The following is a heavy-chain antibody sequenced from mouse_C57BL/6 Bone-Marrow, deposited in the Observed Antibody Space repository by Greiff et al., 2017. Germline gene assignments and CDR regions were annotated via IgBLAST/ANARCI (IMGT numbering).Heavy chain of an antibody. J-gene: IGHJ4*01. Sequence: VQLQQPGAELVQPGASVKVSCKASGYTFTSYWMHWVKQRPGPGLEWIGRIHPSDSDTNYNQKFKGKATLTVDKSASTAYMQLSSLTSEDSSVYYCAIPYYTRPYAMDYWGQGTSVTVSS. D-gene: IGHD2-12*01. V-gene: IGHV1-74*01. CDR3: AIPYYTRPYAMDY. CDR1: GYTFTSYW. CDR2: IHPSDSDT.